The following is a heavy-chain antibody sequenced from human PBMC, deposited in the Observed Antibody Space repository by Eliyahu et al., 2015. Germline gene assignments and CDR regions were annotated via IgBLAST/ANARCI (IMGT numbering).Heavy chain of an antibody. D-gene: IGHD3-3*01. V-gene: IGHV1-8*01. CDR3: ARVGSLEWLFPIGNWFDP. CDR1: GYTFTSYD. J-gene: IGHJ5*02. CDR2: MNPNSGNT. Sequence: QVQLVQSGAEVKKPGASVKVSGKASGYTFTSYDINWVRQATGQGLEWVGWMNPNSGNTGYAQKFQDRVTMTNNSSISTAYMELSSLRSEDTAVYYCARVGSLEWLFPIGNWFDPWGQGTLVTVSS.